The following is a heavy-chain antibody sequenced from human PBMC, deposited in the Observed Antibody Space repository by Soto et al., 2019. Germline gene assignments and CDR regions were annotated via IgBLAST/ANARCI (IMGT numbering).Heavy chain of an antibody. J-gene: IGHJ4*02. CDR3: ASKAAALFKGFDY. CDR2: IWYDGSNK. V-gene: IGHV3-33*01. D-gene: IGHD6-13*01. Sequence: HPGGSLRLSCAASGFTFSSYGMHWVRQAPGKGLEWVAVIWYDGSNKYYADSVKGRFTISRDNSKNTLYLQMNSLRAEDTAVYYCASKAAALFKGFDYWGQGTLVTVSS. CDR1: GFTFSSYG.